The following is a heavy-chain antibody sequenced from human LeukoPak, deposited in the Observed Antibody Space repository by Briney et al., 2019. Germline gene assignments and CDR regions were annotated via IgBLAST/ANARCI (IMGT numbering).Heavy chain of an antibody. D-gene: IGHD3-22*01. CDR1: GYTFTGYY. J-gene: IGHJ6*02. V-gene: IGHV1-2*04. CDR3: AREVSYYDSSDYYGMDV. CDR2: INPNSGGT. Sequence: GASVKVSCKASGYTFTGYYMHWVRQAPGQGLEWMGWINPNSGGTNYAQKFQGWVTMTRDTSISTAYMELSRLRSDDTAVYYCAREVSYYDSSDYYGMDVWGQGTTVTVSS.